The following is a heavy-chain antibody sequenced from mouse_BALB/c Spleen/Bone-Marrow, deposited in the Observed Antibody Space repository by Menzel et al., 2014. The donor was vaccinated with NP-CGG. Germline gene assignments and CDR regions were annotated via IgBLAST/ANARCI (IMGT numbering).Heavy chain of an antibody. V-gene: IGHV2-9*02. CDR1: GFSLXSYG. CDR2: IWAGGST. D-gene: IGHD1-1*01. Sequence: QVQVQQSGPGLVAPSQSLSIPCTVSGFSLXSYGVHWVRQPPGKGLEWLGVIWAGGSTNYNSALMSRLSISKDNSKSQVFSKMNSLQTDDTAMYYCARGYYYGSTYYYAMDYWGQGTSVTVSS. J-gene: IGHJ4*01. CDR3: ARGYYYGSTYYYAMDY.